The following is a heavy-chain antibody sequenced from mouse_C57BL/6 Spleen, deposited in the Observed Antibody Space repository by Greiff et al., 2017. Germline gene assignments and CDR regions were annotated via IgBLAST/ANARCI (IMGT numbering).Heavy chain of an antibody. V-gene: IGHV5-4*01. CDR1: GFTFSSYA. CDR2: ISDGGSYT. CDR3: ARDHYYYGSSYGGDYFDY. J-gene: IGHJ2*01. D-gene: IGHD1-1*01. Sequence: EVNVVESGGGLVKPGGSLKLSCAASGFTFSSYAMSWVRQTPEKRLEWVATISDGGSYTYYPDNVKGRFTISRDNAKNNLYLQMSHLKSEDTAMYYCARDHYYYGSSYGGDYFDYWGQGTTLTVSS.